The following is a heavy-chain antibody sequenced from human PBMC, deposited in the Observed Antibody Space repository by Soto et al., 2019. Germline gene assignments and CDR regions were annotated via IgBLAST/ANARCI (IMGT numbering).Heavy chain of an antibody. V-gene: IGHV1-69*01. CDR3: ARDDYYDSSGSYYYYGMDV. Sequence: QVQLVQSGAEVKKPGSSVKVSCKASGGTFSSYAISWVRQAPGQGLEWMGGIIPIFGTANYAQKFQGRVTITADESTSTAYMELSSLRSEDTAVYYCARDDYYDSSGSYYYYGMDVWGQGTTVTVSS. D-gene: IGHD3-22*01. J-gene: IGHJ6*02. CDR2: IIPIFGTA. CDR1: GGTFSSYA.